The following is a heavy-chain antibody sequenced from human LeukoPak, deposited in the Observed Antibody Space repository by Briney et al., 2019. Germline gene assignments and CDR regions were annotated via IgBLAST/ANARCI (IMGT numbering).Heavy chain of an antibody. CDR1: GGSISSYY. V-gene: IGHV4-59*01. D-gene: IGHD5-18*01. CDR3: ARGGGYSYGYGPGYYYYYYMDV. J-gene: IGHJ6*03. CDR2: IYYSGST. Sequence: PSETLSLTCTVSGGSISSYYWSWIRQPPGKGLEWIGYIYYSGSTNYNPSLKSRVTISVDTSKNQFSLKLSSVTAADTAVYYCARGGGYSYGYGPGYYYYYYMDVWGKGTTVTVSS.